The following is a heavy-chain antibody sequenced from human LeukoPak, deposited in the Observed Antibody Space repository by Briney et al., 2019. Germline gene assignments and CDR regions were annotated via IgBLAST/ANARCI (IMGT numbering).Heavy chain of an antibody. V-gene: IGHV4-39*01. CDR3: ARGPFDGSGSYYKPRNFDY. Sequence: SETLSLTCTVSGGSISSSSYYWGWIRQPPGKGLEWIGSIYYSGSTYYNPSLKSRVTISVDTSKNQFSLKLSSVTAADTAVYYCARGPFDGSGSYYKPRNFDYWGQGTLVTVSS. CDR2: IYYSGST. CDR1: GGSISSSSYY. D-gene: IGHD3-10*01. J-gene: IGHJ4*02.